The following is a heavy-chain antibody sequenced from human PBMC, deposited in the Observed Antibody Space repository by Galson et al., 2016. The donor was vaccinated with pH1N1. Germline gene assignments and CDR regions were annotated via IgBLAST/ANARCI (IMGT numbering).Heavy chain of an antibody. J-gene: IGHJ5*02. D-gene: IGHD2-21*02. CDR3: VRGFSYLRGLRCFSTPLFNWFYT. CDR2: MWHDGSHE. V-gene: IGHV3-33*08. CDR1: GLTFSRYG. Sequence: SLRLSCAASGLTFSRYGMSWVRQAPRKGLEWVAAMWHDGSHEYYSDSVNGRFTISRDNSKNTLYLQMDRLTGEDTAVYYCVRGFSYLRGLRCFSTPLFNWFYTWGQGTLVTVSS.